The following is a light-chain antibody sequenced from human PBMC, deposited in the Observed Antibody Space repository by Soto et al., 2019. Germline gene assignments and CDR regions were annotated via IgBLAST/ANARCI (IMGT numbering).Light chain of an antibody. V-gene: IGKV1-39*01. CDR1: QSISTY. CDR2: AAS. J-gene: IGKJ3*01. CDR3: HQTYDTPFT. Sequence: DIQMTQSPSSLSASVGDRVTITCRASQSISTYLSWYQQKPGQAPKVLIYAASRLERGVPSRFSGSGSVTDFALTVSSLQPEDFATYYCHQTYDTPFTFGPGTTV.